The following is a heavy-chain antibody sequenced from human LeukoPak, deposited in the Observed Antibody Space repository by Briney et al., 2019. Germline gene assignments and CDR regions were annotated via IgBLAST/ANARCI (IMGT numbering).Heavy chain of an antibody. V-gene: IGHV4-39*07. CDR1: GGSISSSRYY. J-gene: IGHJ5*02. Sequence: SETLSLTCTVSGGSISSSRYYWDWIRQSPGKGLEWIGSIYYSGDTYYNPSLRSRVTISVDTSKSQFSMRMTSVTAADTAVYYCARPSPAFDPWGQGTLVTVSS. CDR2: IYYSGDT. CDR3: ARPSPAFDP.